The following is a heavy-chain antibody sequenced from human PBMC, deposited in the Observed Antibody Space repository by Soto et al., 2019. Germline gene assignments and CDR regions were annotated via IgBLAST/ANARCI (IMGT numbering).Heavy chain of an antibody. Sequence: QVQLQESGPGLVKPSGTLSLTCAVSSGSISSSNWWSWVRQPPGKGLEWIGEIYHSGSTNYNPSLKSRVTISVDKSKNQFSLKLSSVTAADTAVYYCARDRCSGGSCYSFGPLRSPRTYWYFDLWGRGTLVTVSS. D-gene: IGHD2-15*01. CDR2: IYHSGST. J-gene: IGHJ2*01. CDR1: SGSISSSNW. CDR3: ARDRCSGGSCYSFGPLRSPRTYWYFDL. V-gene: IGHV4-4*02.